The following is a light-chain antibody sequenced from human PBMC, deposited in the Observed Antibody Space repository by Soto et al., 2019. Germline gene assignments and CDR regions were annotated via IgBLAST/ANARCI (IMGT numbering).Light chain of an antibody. CDR2: AAS. Sequence: DIQMTQSPSSLSASVGDRVTITCRASQGISTYLVWYQQKPGTVPKLLIFAASTLQSGVPSRFSGSGSGTDFTLTISSLQPEDVATYYCQNYHGASWTFGQGTKVEIK. V-gene: IGKV1-27*01. J-gene: IGKJ1*01. CDR3: QNYHGASWT. CDR1: QGISTY.